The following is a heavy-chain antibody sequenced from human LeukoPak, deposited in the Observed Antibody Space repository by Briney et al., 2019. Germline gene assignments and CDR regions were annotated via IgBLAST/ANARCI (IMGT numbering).Heavy chain of an antibody. V-gene: IGHV4-31*03. CDR3: ARDYYRGNPGFYFDN. CDR2: ILYSGSN. Sequence: ASETRSLTCTLSGGSISSGGYYWSWLLQHRGKGLEWFGYILYSGSNYNNPTLKGRVTISVDTSKNQSSLQLSSVTAADTAVYYCARDYYRGNPGFYFDNWGQGTLVTVS. J-gene: IGHJ4*02. D-gene: IGHD4-23*01. CDR1: GGSISSGGYY.